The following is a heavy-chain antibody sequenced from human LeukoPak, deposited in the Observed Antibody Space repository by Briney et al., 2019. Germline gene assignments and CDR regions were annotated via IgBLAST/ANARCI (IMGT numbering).Heavy chain of an antibody. J-gene: IGHJ4*02. V-gene: IGHV3-30*02. CDR3: AKVGVRGPIVVVPAASIAAADY. Sequence: GGSLRLSCAASGFTFSSYGMHWVRQAPGKGLEWVAFIRYDGSNKYYADSVKGRFTISRDNSKNTLYLQMNSLRAEDTAVYYCAKVGVRGPIVVVPAASIAAADYWGQGTLVTVSS. CDR2: IRYDGSNK. CDR1: GFTFSSYG. D-gene: IGHD2-2*01.